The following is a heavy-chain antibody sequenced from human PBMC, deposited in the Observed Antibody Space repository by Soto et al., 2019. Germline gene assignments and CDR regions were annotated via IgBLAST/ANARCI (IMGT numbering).Heavy chain of an antibody. J-gene: IGHJ4*02. CDR2: INHSGST. D-gene: IGHD2-8*02. CDR3: ARDKITGLFDY. CDR1: GGSFSGYC. V-gene: IGHV4-34*01. Sequence: PSETLSLTCAVYGGSFSGYCWTWIRQPPGTGLEWIGEINHSGSTNYNPSLKSRVTISVDTSKNQFSLKLTSVTAADTAVYYCARDKITGLFDYWGQGTLVTSPQ.